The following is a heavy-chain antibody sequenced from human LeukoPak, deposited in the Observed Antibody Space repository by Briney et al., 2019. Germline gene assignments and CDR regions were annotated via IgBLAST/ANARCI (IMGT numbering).Heavy chain of an antibody. CDR1: GYSFTSYW. D-gene: IGHD6-19*01. V-gene: IGHV5-51*01. CDR2: IYPGDSDT. Sequence: GESLKISCKGSGYSFTSYWIGWVRQMPGKGLEWMGIIYPGDSDTRYSSSFQGQVTISADKSISTAYLQWSSLKASDTAMYYCARLVKEQWLVLKQKNWFDPWGQGTLVTVSS. J-gene: IGHJ5*02. CDR3: ARLVKEQWLVLKQKNWFDP.